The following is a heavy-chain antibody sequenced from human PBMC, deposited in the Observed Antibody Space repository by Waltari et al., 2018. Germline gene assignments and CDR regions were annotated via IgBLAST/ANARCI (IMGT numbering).Heavy chain of an antibody. CDR2: IGPSHSYA. CDR3: ATYSGFTNWFDP. D-gene: IGHD5-12*01. V-gene: IGHV5-10-1*01. CDR1: GYSFTNYW. Sequence: EVQLVQSGAEVKKSGESLRISCKGSGYSFTNYWIIWVRQRPGKGLEWMGRIGPSHSYASYSPSFEGHGTTSADKSISTAYLQWSSLKASDTAMYYCATYSGFTNWFDPWGQGTLVTVSP. J-gene: IGHJ5*02.